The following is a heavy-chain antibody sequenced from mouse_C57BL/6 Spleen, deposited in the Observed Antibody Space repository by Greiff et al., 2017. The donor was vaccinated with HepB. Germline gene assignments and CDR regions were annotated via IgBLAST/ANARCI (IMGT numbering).Heavy chain of an antibody. CDR1: GYAFTNYL. CDR3: ARSFNYYGSSHLWYFDV. D-gene: IGHD1-1*01. Sequence: QVQLKESGAELVRPGTSVKVSCKASGYAFTNYLIEWVKQRPGQGLEWIGVINPGSGGTNYNEKFKGKATLTADNSSSTAYMQRSSLTSEDSAVYFCARSFNYYGSSHLWYFDVWGTGTTVTVSS. CDR2: INPGSGGT. J-gene: IGHJ1*03. V-gene: IGHV1-54*01.